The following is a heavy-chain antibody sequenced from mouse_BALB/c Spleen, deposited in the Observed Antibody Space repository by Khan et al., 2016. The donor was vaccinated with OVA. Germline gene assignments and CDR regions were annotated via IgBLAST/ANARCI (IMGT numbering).Heavy chain of an antibody. CDR3: TRGYYYFDY. D-gene: IGHD2-3*01. V-gene: IGHV5-12-1*01. J-gene: IGHJ2*01. CDR1: AFDFSYYD. Sequence: EVELVESGGGLVKPGGSLKLSCAASAFDFSYYDMSWVRQTLERRLEWVAYISSGGGGTSYPDTVKGRFTISRDNAKNTLYLQMSSLKSEDTAIYYCTRGYYYFDYWGQGTTITVSS. CDR2: ISSGGGGT.